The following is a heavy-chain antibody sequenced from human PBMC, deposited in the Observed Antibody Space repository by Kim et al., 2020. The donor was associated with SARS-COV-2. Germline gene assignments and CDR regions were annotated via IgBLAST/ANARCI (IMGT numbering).Heavy chain of an antibody. CDR1: GFTFSING. CDR3: ARGQTGMDV. CDR2: INSNGIST. J-gene: IGHJ6*02. V-gene: IGHV3-23*01. Sequence: GGSLRLSCAASGFTFSINGMGWVRQAPGKGLEWVSSINSNGISTNYADSVKGRFTISRDNSKNTLYLQMNSLTAEDTAVYYCARGQTGMDVWGHGTTVTVSS.